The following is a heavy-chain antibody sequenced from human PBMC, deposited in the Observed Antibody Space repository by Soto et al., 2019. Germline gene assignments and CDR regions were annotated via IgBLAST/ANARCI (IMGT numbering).Heavy chain of an antibody. D-gene: IGHD3-16*01. CDR3: TSDTFGLRDT. CDR1: GFPFSHYW. CDR2: INPAGTIT. Sequence: PGGSLRLSCAASGFPFSHYWMHWVRQTPGKGLVWVSRINPAGTITNYADSVEGRFTISRDNADSALFLQMNSLSAEDTAIYYCTSDTFGLRDTWGQGTMVTVYS. J-gene: IGHJ5*02. V-gene: IGHV3-74*01.